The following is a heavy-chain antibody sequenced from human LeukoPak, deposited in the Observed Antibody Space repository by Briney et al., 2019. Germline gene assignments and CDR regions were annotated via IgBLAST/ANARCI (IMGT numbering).Heavy chain of an antibody. CDR2: IRYDGSNK. D-gene: IGHD1-1*01. V-gene: IGHV3-30*02. CDR1: GFTFSSYG. J-gene: IGHJ4*02. CDR3: ARDPVATGLAY. Sequence: GGSLRLSCAASGFTFSSYGMHWVRQAPGKGLEWVAFIRYDGSNKYYADSVKGRFTISRDNSKNTLYLQMNGLRAEDTAVYYCARDPVATGLAYWGQGTLVTVSS.